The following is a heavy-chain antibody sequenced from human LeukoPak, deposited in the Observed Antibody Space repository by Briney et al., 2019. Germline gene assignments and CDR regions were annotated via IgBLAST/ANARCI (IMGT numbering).Heavy chain of an antibody. V-gene: IGHV5-10-1*01. CDR1: GYSFTSYW. J-gene: IGHJ6*04. CDR3: ARLIESTSGYYYYGMDV. CDR2: IDPSGSYT. D-gene: IGHD3-16*02. Sequence: GESLKISCKGSGYSFTSYWISWVRQMPGKGLEWMGRIDPSGSYTNYSPSFQGHVTISADKSISTAYLQWSSLKASDTAMYYCARLIESTSGYYYYGMDVWGKGTTVTVSS.